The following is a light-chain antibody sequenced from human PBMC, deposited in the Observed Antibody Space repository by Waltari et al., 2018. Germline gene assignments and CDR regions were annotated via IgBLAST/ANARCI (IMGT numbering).Light chain of an antibody. Sequence: EIVLTQSPGTLSLSPGEGATLSSRNSQTIRTTYLAWYPQNPGQAPTLLSYGAFSRATGIPDRFTGSGSGTDFSLTISSLEPEDFXTYYCQQYDISPLTFGGGTKVEIK. CDR2: GAF. J-gene: IGKJ4*01. V-gene: IGKV3-20*01. CDR3: QQYDISPLT. CDR1: QTIRTTY.